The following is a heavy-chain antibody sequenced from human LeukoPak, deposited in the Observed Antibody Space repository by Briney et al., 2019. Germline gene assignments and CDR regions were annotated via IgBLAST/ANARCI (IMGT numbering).Heavy chain of an antibody. J-gene: IGHJ6*02. CDR2: IYHSGST. Sequence: SETLSLTCAVSGGSISSGGYSWSWIRQPPGKGLEWIGYIYHSGSTYYNPSLRSRVTISVDRSKNQFSLKLSSVTAADTAVYYCARGAPSTGLDVWGQGTTVTVSS. V-gene: IGHV4-30-2*01. CDR1: GGSISSGGYS. CDR3: ARGAPSTGLDV.